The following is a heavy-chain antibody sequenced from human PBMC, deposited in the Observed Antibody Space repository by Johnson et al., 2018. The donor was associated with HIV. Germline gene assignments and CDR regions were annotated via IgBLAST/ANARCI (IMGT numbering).Heavy chain of an antibody. Sequence: QVQLVESGGGVVQPGRSLRLSCAASGFTFSDYYMSWTRQAPGKGLEWVSYISSTGNTMYFADSVKGRFTIFRDNTKNSLWLQMNSLRAEDTAVYYCARAPEVRGIDAFDFWGQGTMVTVSS. CDR2: ISSTGNTM. J-gene: IGHJ3*01. CDR3: ARAPEVRGIDAFDF. D-gene: IGHD3-10*01. CDR1: GFTFSDYY. V-gene: IGHV3-11*04.